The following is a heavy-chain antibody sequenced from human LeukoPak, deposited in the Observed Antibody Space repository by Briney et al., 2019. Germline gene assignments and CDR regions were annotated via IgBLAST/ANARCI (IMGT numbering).Heavy chain of an antibody. CDR2: INHSGST. Sequence: TSSETLSLTCAVYGGSFSGYYWSWIRQPPGKGLEWIGEINHSGSTNYNPSLKSRVTISVDTSKNQFSLKLSSVTAADTAVYYCARAEGLTGYSAYYYYYGMDVWGQGTTVTVSS. D-gene: IGHD3-9*01. CDR3: ARAEGLTGYSAYYYYYGMDV. V-gene: IGHV4-34*01. J-gene: IGHJ6*02. CDR1: GGSFSGYY.